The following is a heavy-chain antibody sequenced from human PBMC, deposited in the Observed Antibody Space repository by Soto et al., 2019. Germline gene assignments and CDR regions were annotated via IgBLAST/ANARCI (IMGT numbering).Heavy chain of an antibody. Sequence: SGPTLVNPTQTLTLTCTFSGFSLSTSGVGVGWIRQPPGKALEWLALIYWDDDNRYSPSLQSRLTITKDTSKNQAVLTMTNMDPVDTATSYCAVLIEFRCSACYDYWGWVTRVTVCS. CDR2: IYWDDDN. V-gene: IGHV2-5*02. CDR3: AVLIEFRCSACYDY. J-gene: IGHJ4*02. D-gene: IGHD6-6*01. CDR1: GFSLSTSGVG.